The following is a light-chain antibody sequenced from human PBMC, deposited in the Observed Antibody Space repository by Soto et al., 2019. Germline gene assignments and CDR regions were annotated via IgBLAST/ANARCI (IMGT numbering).Light chain of an antibody. CDR2: DDR. J-gene: IGLJ2*01. CDR3: QVWDSSSDHRHVV. V-gene: IGLV3-21*02. CDR1: NIGSKS. Sequence: SYELTQPPSVAVAPGQTARITCGGNNIGSKSVHWYQQKPGQAPVLVVYDDRDRPSGIPERFSGSNSGNTATLTISRVEAGDEADYYCQVWDSSSDHRHVVFGGGTKLTVL.